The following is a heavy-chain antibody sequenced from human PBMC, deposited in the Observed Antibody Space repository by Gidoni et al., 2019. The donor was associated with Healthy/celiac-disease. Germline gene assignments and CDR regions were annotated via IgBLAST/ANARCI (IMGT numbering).Heavy chain of an antibody. CDR3: AKDSGFVSSSGHEFDY. J-gene: IGHJ4*02. V-gene: IGHV3-9*01. Sequence: EVQLVASGGGLVQPGRSLRLSCAASGFTFDDYAMHWVRQAPGKGLEWVSGISWNSGSIGYADSVKGRFTISRDNAKNSLYLQMNSLRAEDTALYYCAKDSGFVSSSGHEFDYWGQGTLVTVSS. CDR1: GFTFDDYA. CDR2: ISWNSGSI. D-gene: IGHD6-19*01.